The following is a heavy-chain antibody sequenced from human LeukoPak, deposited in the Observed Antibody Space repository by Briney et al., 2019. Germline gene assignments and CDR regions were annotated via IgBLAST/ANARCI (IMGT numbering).Heavy chain of an antibody. Sequence: PSETLSLTCTVSGGSISSYYWSWIRQPPGKGLEWIGYIYYSGSTNYNPSLKSRVTTSVDTSKNQFSLKLSSVTAADTAVYYCARWGSGYGDPENWGQGTLVTVSS. V-gene: IGHV4-59*01. CDR2: IYYSGST. J-gene: IGHJ4*02. D-gene: IGHD4-17*01. CDR1: GGSISSYY. CDR3: ARWGSGYGDPEN.